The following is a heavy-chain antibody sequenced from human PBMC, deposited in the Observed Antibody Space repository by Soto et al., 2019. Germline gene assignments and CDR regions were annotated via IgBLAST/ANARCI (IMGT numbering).Heavy chain of an antibody. J-gene: IGHJ3*02. V-gene: IGHV4-59*08. D-gene: IGHD5-12*01. CDR1: GGPISSYY. CDR2: IYYSGST. CDR3: ARQDSIVATTDAFDI. Sequence: SETLSLTCTVSGGPISSYYWSWIRQPPGKGLEWIGYIYYSGSTNYNPSLKSRVTISVDTSKNQFSLKLSSVTAADTAMYYCARQDSIVATTDAFDIWGQGTMVTVSS.